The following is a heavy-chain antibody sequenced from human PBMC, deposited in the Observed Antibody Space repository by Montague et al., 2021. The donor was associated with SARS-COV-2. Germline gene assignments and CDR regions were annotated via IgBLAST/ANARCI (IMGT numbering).Heavy chain of an antibody. V-gene: IGHV4-39*02. D-gene: IGHD5-12*01. Sequence: SETLSLTCTVSGGPISSNNYYWDWIRQPPGKGLEWIGSIYDSGSTXYNPSLKSRVTISVDTSKNHFSLKLNSVTAADTAVYYCARRGRKLLPVATTIGGFDIWGQGTMVTVSS. CDR1: GGPISSNNYY. CDR3: ARRGRKLLPVATTIGGFDI. J-gene: IGHJ3*02. CDR2: IYDSGST.